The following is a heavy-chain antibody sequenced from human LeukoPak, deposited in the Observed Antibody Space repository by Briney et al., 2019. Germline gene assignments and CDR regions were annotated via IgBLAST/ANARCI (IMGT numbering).Heavy chain of an antibody. CDR1: GYTFTSYG. V-gene: IGHV1-18*01. CDR2: ISAYNGNT. D-gene: IGHD3-16*01. CDR3: ARDPTGPRGKYYYYYYMDV. J-gene: IGHJ6*03. Sequence: ASVKVSCKASGYTFTSYGISWVRQAPGQGLEWMGWISAYNGNTNYAQKLQGRVTMTTDTSTSTAYMELRSLRTEDTAVYYCARDPTGPRGKYYYYYYMDVWGKGTTVTVSS.